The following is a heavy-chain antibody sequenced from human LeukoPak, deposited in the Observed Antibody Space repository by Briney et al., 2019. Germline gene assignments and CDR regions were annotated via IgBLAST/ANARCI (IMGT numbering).Heavy chain of an antibody. D-gene: IGHD2-15*01. CDR3: ARDSADIVVVVAATGPGY. J-gene: IGHJ4*01. Sequence: ASVKVSCKASGYTFTGYYMHWVRQAPGQGLEWMGWINPNSGGTNYAQKFQGRVTMTRDTSISTAYMELSRLRSDDTAVYYCARDSADIVVVVAATGPGYWGQEPWSPSPQ. V-gene: IGHV1-2*02. CDR2: INPNSGGT. CDR1: GYTFTGYY.